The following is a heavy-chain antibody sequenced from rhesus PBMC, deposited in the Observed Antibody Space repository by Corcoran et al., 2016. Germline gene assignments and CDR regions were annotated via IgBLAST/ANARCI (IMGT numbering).Heavy chain of an antibody. Sequence: QVQLQESGPGLVKPSETLSLTCAVSGYSISSGYYWGWIRQPPGKGLEWIGSIYGSGGSNSLNPSLKSRVTLSVDTSQNPFSLMLSYVTAAGTAVYDCARVGSNWSEWDTVGTEWYFDLWGPGTQITISS. CDR3: ARVGSNWSEWDTVGTEWYFDL. V-gene: IGHV4S14*01. CDR1: GYSISSGYY. CDR2: IYGSGGSN. D-gene: IGHD5-42*01. J-gene: IGHJ2*01.